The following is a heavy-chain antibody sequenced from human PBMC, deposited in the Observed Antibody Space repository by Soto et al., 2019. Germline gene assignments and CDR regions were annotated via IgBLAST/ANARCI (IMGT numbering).Heavy chain of an antibody. V-gene: IGHV4-31*03. CDR1: GGSISSGGYY. CDR2: IYYSGST. J-gene: IGHJ5*02. CDR3: ARGYCSGGSCYWGYNWFDP. D-gene: IGHD2-15*01. Sequence: TLSLTCTVSGGSISSGGYYWSWIRQHPGKGLEWIGYIYYSGSTYYNPSLKSRVTISVDTSKNQFSLKLSSVTAADTAVYYCARGYCSGGSCYWGYNWFDPWGQGTLVTVSS.